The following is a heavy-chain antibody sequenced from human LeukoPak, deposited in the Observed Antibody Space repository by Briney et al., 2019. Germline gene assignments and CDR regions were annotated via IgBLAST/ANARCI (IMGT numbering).Heavy chain of an antibody. CDR3: ARVGLYYYYMDV. Sequence: PSQTLSLTCTVSGGSISSYYWSWIRRPAGKGLEWIGRIYTSGSTNYNPSLKSRVTISVDTSKNQFSLKLSSVTAADTAVYYCARVGLYYYYMDVWGKGTTVTVSS. D-gene: IGHD3-16*01. CDR2: IYTSGST. J-gene: IGHJ6*03. V-gene: IGHV4-4*07. CDR1: GGSISSYY.